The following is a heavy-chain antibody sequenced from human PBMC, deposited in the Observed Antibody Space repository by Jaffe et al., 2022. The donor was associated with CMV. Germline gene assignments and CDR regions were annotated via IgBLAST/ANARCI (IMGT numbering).Heavy chain of an antibody. CDR3: NKQLVRGYYYYYGMDV. J-gene: IGHJ6*02. CDR2: IRSKAYGGTT. V-gene: IGHV3-49*05. D-gene: IGHD6-6*01. CDR1: GFTFGDYA. Sequence: EVQLVESGGGLVKPGRSLRLSCTASGFTFGDYAMSWFRQAPGKGLEWVGFIRSKAYGGTTEYAASVKGRFTISRDDSKSIAYLQMNSLKTEDTAVYYCNKQLVRGYYYYYGMDVWGQGTTVTVSS.